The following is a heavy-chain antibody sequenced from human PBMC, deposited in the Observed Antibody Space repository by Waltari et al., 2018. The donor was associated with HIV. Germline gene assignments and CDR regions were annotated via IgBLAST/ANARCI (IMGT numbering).Heavy chain of an antibody. CDR2: INSDGSST. CDR3: ARPHYDSSGYYLPLRY. V-gene: IGHV3-74*01. Sequence: EVQLVESGGGLVQPGGSLRLSCAASRFTSTRYWMHWVRHAPGKGLVWVSRINSDGSSTRYADSVKGRFTISRDNAKNTLYLQMNSLRAEDTAVYYCARPHYDSSGYYLPLRYWGQGTLVTVSS. CDR1: RFTSTRYW. D-gene: IGHD3-22*01. J-gene: IGHJ4*02.